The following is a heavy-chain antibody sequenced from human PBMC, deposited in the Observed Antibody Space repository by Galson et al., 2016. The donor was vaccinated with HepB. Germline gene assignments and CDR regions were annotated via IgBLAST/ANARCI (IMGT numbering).Heavy chain of an antibody. V-gene: IGHV1-3*01. D-gene: IGHD6-19*01. CDR1: GYTFINYA. CDR3: ASGYSSGWFFRIDY. J-gene: IGHJ4*02. Sequence: SVKVSCKASGYTFINYAWHWVRQAPGQGLEWMGWINAVSGNTDFSPRFLGRVSITRDTSANTAYMELSSITSEDTAVYYCASGYSSGWFFRIDYWGQGTLLTVSS. CDR2: INAVSGNT.